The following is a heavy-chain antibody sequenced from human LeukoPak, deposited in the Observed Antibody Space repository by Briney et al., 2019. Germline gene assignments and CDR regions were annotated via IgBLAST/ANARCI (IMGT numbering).Heavy chain of an antibody. Sequence: SQTLSLTCAISGDSVSSNNAAWSWIRQSPARGLELLGRTYSRSKMYKDYAVSVKGRIIIIPDTSKNQLSLQLDSVTPEDTAVYYCARALDEGDAFDIWGQGTIVTVSS. V-gene: IGHV6-1*01. CDR2: TYSRSKMYK. CDR1: GDSVSSNNAA. CDR3: ARALDEGDAFDI. J-gene: IGHJ3*02.